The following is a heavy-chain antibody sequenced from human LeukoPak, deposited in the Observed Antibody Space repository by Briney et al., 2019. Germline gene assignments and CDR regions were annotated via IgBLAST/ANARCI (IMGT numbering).Heavy chain of an antibody. J-gene: IGHJ3*02. CDR2: INHSGST. CDR3: ARESVGEPPRGAFDI. Sequence: SETLSLTCAVYGGSFSGYYWSWIRQPPGKGLEWIGEINHSGSTNYNPSLKSRVTISVDTSKNQFSLKLSSVTAADTAVYYCARESVGEPPRGAFDIWGQGTMVTVSS. CDR1: GGSFSGYY. V-gene: IGHV4-34*01. D-gene: IGHD1-14*01.